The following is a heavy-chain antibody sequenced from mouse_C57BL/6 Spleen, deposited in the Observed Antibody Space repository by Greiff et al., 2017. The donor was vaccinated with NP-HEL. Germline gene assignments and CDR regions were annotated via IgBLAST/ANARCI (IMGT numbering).Heavy chain of an antibody. Sequence: VKLVESGPELVKPGASVKISCKASGYAFSSSWMNWVKQRPGKGLEWIGRIYPGDGDTNYNGKFKGKATLTADKSSSTAYMQLSSLTSEDSAVYFCARSYYYGSSYDYYAMDYWGQGTSVTVSS. D-gene: IGHD1-1*01. CDR2: IYPGDGDT. V-gene: IGHV1-82*01. CDR1: GYAFSSSW. CDR3: ARSYYYGSSYDYYAMDY. J-gene: IGHJ4*01.